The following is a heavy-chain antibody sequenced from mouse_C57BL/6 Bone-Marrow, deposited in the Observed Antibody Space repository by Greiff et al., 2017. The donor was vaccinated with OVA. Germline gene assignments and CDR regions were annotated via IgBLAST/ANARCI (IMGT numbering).Heavy chain of an antibody. D-gene: IGHD1-1*01. Sequence: VQLQQPGAELVKPGASVKMSCKASGYTFTSYWITWVKQRPGQGLEWIGDIYPGSGSTNYNEKFKSKATLTVDTSSSTAYMQLSSLTSEDSAVYYCARTIYYYGSSHFDYWGQGTTLTVSS. CDR2: IYPGSGST. V-gene: IGHV1-55*01. CDR3: ARTIYYYGSSHFDY. J-gene: IGHJ2*01. CDR1: GYTFTSYW.